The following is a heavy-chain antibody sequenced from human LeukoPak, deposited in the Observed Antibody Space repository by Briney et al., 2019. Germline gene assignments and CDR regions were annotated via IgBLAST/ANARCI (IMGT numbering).Heavy chain of an antibody. CDR2: INPNSGGT. D-gene: IGHD3-10*01. V-gene: IGHV1-2*02. J-gene: IGHJ1*01. CDR1: GFTFTVQY. CDR3: AIVREGYHYGSGNYQQ. Sequence: ASVKVSFKASGFTFTVQYIHWLRQAPGQGLEWMGFINPNSGGTNYAQKFQGRVTMTRDTSISTAYMELSSLTSDDTAVYYCAIVREGYHYGSGNYQQWGQGTLITVSS.